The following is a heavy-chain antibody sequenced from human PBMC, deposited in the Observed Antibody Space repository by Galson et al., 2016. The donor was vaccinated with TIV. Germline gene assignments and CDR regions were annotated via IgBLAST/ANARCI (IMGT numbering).Heavy chain of an antibody. J-gene: IGHJ4*02. CDR2: IYHSGST. V-gene: IGHV4-31*03. CDR3: ARDQDSGAYFDY. D-gene: IGHD2-15*01. Sequence: LSLTCTVSGGSISSNGIFWSWIRQHPGKGLEWIGYIYHSGSTHYNPSPKSRVAMSVDTSKNQFSLTLTSVTAADTAVYYCARDQDSGAYFDYWGQGTLATVSS. CDR1: GGSISSNGIF.